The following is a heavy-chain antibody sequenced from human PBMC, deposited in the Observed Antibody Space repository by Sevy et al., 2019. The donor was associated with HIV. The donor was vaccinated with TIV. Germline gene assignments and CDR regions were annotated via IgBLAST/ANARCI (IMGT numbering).Heavy chain of an antibody. Sequence: GGSLRLSCAASGFTFNTYWMSWVRQAPGKGREGGAKLNRVGTGKYHVASVRGRLTISREKAKNSLYLQMNSLRAEDTAVYYCARDWPGYGGYEDWGQGTLVTVSS. CDR1: GFTFNTYW. V-gene: IGHV3-7*01. CDR2: LNRVGTGK. D-gene: IGHD5-12*01. CDR3: ARDWPGYGGYED. J-gene: IGHJ4*02.